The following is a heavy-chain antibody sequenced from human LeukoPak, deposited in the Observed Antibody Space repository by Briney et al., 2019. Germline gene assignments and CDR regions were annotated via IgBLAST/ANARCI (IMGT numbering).Heavy chain of an antibody. Sequence: ASVKVSCTASGGTFSSYAISWVRQAPGQGLEWMGRINPNNGGTNYAQNFQGRVTMTRVTSINTAYMELSSLTSDDTAVYYCARDGTKSPLLIYYYYGVDVWGQGTTVTVSS. D-gene: IGHD2-8*01. CDR1: GGTFSSYA. V-gene: IGHV1-2*06. CDR2: INPNNGGT. CDR3: ARDGTKSPLLIYYYYGVDV. J-gene: IGHJ6*02.